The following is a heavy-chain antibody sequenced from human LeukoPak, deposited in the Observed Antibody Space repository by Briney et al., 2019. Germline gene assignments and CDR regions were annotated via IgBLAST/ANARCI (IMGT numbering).Heavy chain of an antibody. D-gene: IGHD3-22*01. CDR1: GYTFTSYD. CDR3: ARGAYYYDSSGPPAGY. V-gene: IGHV1-8*01. CDR2: MNPNSGNT. Sequence: ASVKVSCKASGYTFTSYDINWVRQAAGQGLEWMGWMNPNSGNTGYAQKFQGRVTMNRNTSISTAYMELSSLRSEDTAVYYCARGAYYYDSSGPPAGYWGQGTLVTVSS. J-gene: IGHJ4*02.